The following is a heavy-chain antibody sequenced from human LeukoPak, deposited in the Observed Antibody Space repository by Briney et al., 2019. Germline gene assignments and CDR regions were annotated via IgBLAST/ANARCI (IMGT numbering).Heavy chain of an antibody. D-gene: IGHD4-17*01. J-gene: IGHJ4*02. CDR2: IYYSGST. CDR3: ARVVSVRSLDY. CDR1: GGSFSGYY. V-gene: IGHV4-30-4*01. Sequence: NPSETLSLTCAVYGGSFSGYYWSWIRQPPGKGLEWIGSIYYSGSTSYNPSLKSRLTISVDTSKSQFSLKLSSVTAADTAVYYCARVVSVRSLDYWGQGTLVTVSS.